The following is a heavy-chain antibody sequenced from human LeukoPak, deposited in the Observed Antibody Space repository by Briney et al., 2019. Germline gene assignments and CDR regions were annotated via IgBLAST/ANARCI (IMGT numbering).Heavy chain of an antibody. CDR3: ARDGYSSSWYTGYYYYGMDV. D-gene: IGHD6-13*01. V-gene: IGHV1-8*01. Sequence: ASVKVSCKASGYTFTSYDINWVRQTTGQGLEWMGWMNPNSGNTGYAQKFQGRVTMTRNTSISTAYMELSSLRSEDTAVYYCARDGYSSSWYTGYYYYGMDVWGQGTTVTVSS. CDR1: GYTFTSYD. CDR2: MNPNSGNT. J-gene: IGHJ6*02.